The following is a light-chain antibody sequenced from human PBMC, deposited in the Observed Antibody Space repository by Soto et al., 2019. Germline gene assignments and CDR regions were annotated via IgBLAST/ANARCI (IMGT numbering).Light chain of an antibody. CDR2: DVS. CDR1: SSDIGGYKY. Sequence: QSALTQPRSVSGSPGQSVTISCTGTSSDIGGYKYVSWYRHHPGKAPKLLIYDVSERPSGVPDRFSGSKSGNTASLTISGLQAEDEADYYCCSYAAISVVFGGGTKLTVL. V-gene: IGLV2-11*01. J-gene: IGLJ2*01. CDR3: CSYAAISVV.